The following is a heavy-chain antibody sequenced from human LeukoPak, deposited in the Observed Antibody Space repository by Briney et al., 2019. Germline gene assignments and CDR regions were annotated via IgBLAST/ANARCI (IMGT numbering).Heavy chain of an antibody. D-gene: IGHD5-24*01. Sequence: PGGSLRLSCAASGFTFSDYSMNWVRQAPGKGLEWISYIGIDSGNTNYADSVKGRFTISGDKAKNSLYLQMNSLRVEDTAAYYCARDYKYAFDNWGQEPWSPSPQ. CDR2: IGIDSGNT. V-gene: IGHV3-48*01. J-gene: IGHJ4*01. CDR3: ARDYKYAFDN. CDR1: GFTFSDYS.